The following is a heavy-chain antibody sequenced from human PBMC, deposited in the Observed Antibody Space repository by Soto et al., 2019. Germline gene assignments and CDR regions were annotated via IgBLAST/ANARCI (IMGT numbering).Heavy chain of an antibody. Sequence: GGSLRLSCAASGFTFSIYGMHWVRQAPGKGLEWVAVIWYDGSNKYYADSVKGRFTISRDNSKNTLYLQMNSLRAEDTAVYYCARDTTGYSYGHPLYYYYGMDVWGQGTTVTVSS. CDR1: GFTFSIYG. J-gene: IGHJ6*02. V-gene: IGHV3-33*01. CDR3: ARDTTGYSYGHPLYYYYGMDV. CDR2: IWYDGSNK. D-gene: IGHD5-18*01.